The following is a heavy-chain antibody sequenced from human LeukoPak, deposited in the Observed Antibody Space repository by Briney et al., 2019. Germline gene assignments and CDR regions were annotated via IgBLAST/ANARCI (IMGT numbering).Heavy chain of an antibody. CDR1: GFTFSSYA. V-gene: IGHV3-30-3*01. Sequence: PGRSLRLSCAASGFTFSSYAMHWVRQAPGKGLEWVAVISYDGSNKYYADSVKGRFTISRDNSKNTLYLQMNSLRAEDTAVYYCARVSTVTTFYYYYGMDVWGQGTTVTVSS. J-gene: IGHJ6*02. CDR3: ARVSTVTTFYYYYGMDV. D-gene: IGHD4-17*01. CDR2: ISYDGSNK.